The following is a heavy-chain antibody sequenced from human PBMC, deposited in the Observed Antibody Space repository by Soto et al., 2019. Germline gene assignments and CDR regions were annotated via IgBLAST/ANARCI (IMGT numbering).Heavy chain of an antibody. Sequence: QVQLQESGPGLVKPSQTLSLTCTVSGGSISSGGYYWSWIRQHPGKGLEWIGYIYYSGSTYYNPSLKSRXXIXVXXSKNQFSLKLSSVTAADTAVYYCARGGDDSSYFDYWGQGTLVTVSS. D-gene: IGHD3-22*01. CDR3: ARGGDDSSYFDY. CDR1: GGSISSGGYY. CDR2: IYYSGST. J-gene: IGHJ4*02. V-gene: IGHV4-31*03.